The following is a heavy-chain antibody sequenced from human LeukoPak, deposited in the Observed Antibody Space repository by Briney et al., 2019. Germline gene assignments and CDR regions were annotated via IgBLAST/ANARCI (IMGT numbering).Heavy chain of an antibody. CDR2: ISAYNGNT. Sequence: ASVKVSCKASGYTFTSYGISWVRQAPGQGLEWMGWISAYNGNTNYAQKLQGRVTMTTDTSTSTAYMGLRSLRSDDTAVYYCARGNYGSGSYTEYYFDYWGQGTLVTVSS. V-gene: IGHV1-18*01. CDR3: ARGNYGSGSYTEYYFDY. CDR1: GYTFTSYG. J-gene: IGHJ4*02. D-gene: IGHD3-10*01.